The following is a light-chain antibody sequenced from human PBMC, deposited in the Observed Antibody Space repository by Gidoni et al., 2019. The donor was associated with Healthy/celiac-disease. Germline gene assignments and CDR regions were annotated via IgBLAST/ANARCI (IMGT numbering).Light chain of an antibody. CDR2: AAS. CDR1: QGISSY. V-gene: IGKV1-9*01. CDR3: QQLNSYPPT. J-gene: IGKJ4*01. Sequence: DIKLTQSPSFLSASVGDRVTITCRASQGISSYLAWYQQKPGKAPKLLIYAASTLQSGVPSRFSGSGSGTEFTLTISSLQPEDFATYYCQQLNSYPPTFGGGTKVEIK.